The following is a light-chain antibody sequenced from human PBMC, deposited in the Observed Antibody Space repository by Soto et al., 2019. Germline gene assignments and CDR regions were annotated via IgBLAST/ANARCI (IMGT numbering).Light chain of an antibody. Sequence: EIVLTQSPVTLSFSPCEIATLSCRASQSVSSYLAWYQQKPGQAPRLLIYGASTRATGIPARFSGSGSGTEFTLTISSLQPDDFATYYCQQYNSYSGTFGQGTKVDIK. CDR1: QSVSSY. V-gene: IGKV3-15*01. J-gene: IGKJ1*01. CDR2: GAS. CDR3: QQYNSYSGT.